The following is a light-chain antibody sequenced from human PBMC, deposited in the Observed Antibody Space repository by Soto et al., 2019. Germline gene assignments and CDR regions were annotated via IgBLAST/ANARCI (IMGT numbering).Light chain of an antibody. CDR1: QSISRY. Sequence: DIQMTQSPSSLYASVGDRVIITCRASQSISRYLNWYQQKPGKAPKLLIYTASSLQRGVPSRLSFSGSGTDFTLTISSRQPEDFATYYCQQSHSTPSSVGHGTRLEMK. V-gene: IGKV1-39*01. J-gene: IGKJ5*01. CDR3: QQSHSTPSS. CDR2: TAS.